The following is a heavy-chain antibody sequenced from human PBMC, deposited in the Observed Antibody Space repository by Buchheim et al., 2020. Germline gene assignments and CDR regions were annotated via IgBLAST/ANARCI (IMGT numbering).Heavy chain of an antibody. CDR1: GFTFSTYA. CDR2: ISGSGASI. V-gene: IGHV3-23*01. J-gene: IGHJ4*02. Sequence: EVQLLESGGGLVQPGGSLRLSCAASGFTFSTYAMTWVRRAPGKGLEWVSNISGSGASIYYADFVKGRFTISRDNSKNTLYLQMNSLRAEDTAVYYCAKDGIVANFDYWGQGTL. CDR3: AKDGIVANFDY. D-gene: IGHD5-12*01.